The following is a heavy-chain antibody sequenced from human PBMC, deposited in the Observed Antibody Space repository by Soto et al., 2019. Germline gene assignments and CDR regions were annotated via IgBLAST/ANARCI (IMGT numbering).Heavy chain of an antibody. Sequence: EVQVVESGGGLVQPGGSLRLSCAASGFSVTNNYMNWVRQAPGKGLEWVSIIDIGGNTYYADSVKDRFTISRDNSXXRXXLHMDSLRAGDTAVYYCARGRGSTGYLGREHYFDYWGQGTLVTVSP. CDR2: IDIGGNT. CDR3: ARGRGSTGYLGREHYFDY. V-gene: IGHV3-66*01. J-gene: IGHJ4*02. CDR1: GFSVTNNY. D-gene: IGHD2-2*01.